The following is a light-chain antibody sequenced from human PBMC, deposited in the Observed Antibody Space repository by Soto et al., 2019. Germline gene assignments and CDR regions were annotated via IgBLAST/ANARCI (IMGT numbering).Light chain of an antibody. V-gene: IGLV2-14*01. J-gene: IGLJ1*01. CDR3: GSYTSTSTLV. CDR1: SSDVGGYNY. Sequence: QSALTQPRSVSGSPGQSVTISCTGTSSDVGGYNYVSWYQQHPGKAPKLMIYEVINRPSGVSNRFSGSKSGNTASLTISGLQAEDEADYYCGSYTSTSTLVFGTGTKVTVL. CDR2: EVI.